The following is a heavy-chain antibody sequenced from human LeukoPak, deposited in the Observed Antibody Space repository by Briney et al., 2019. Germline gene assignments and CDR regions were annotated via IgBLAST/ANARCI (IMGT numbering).Heavy chain of an antibody. J-gene: IGHJ6*03. CDR3: ARDWRLRSRGEGYYYYMDV. D-gene: IGHD5-12*01. Sequence: ASVKASCKASGYTFTSYYMHWVRQAPGHGLEWMGIINPSGGSTSYAQKFQGRVTMTRDTSTSTVYMELSSLRSEDTAVYYCARDWRLRSRGEGYYYYMDVWGKGTTVTVSS. V-gene: IGHV1-46*01. CDR2: INPSGGST. CDR1: GYTFTSYY.